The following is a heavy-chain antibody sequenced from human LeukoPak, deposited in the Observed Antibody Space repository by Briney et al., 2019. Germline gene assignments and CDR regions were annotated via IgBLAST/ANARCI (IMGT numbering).Heavy chain of an antibody. J-gene: IGHJ3*02. CDR3: ASTTYYYDSSGYSGAFDI. D-gene: IGHD3-22*01. CDR2: IYYSGST. Sequence: TLETLSLTCTVSGGSISSSSYYWGWIRQPPGKGLEWIGSIYYSGSTYYNPSLKSRVTISVDTSKNQFSLKLSSVTAADTAVYYCASTTYYYDSSGYSGAFDIWGQGTMVTVSS. V-gene: IGHV4-39*07. CDR1: GGSISSSSYY.